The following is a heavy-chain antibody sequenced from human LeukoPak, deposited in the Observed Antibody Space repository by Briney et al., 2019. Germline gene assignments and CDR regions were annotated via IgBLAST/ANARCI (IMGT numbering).Heavy chain of an antibody. Sequence: GGSLRLSCAASGFTFSSYGMSWVRQAPGKGLEWVSYISNSGTIIYYADSVKGRFTISRDNAKNSLYLQMNSLRAEDTAVYYCARAAKFEFYFDYWGQGTLVTVSS. CDR3: ARAAKFEFYFDY. D-gene: IGHD3-10*01. V-gene: IGHV3-48*04. CDR1: GFTFSSYG. CDR2: ISNSGTII. J-gene: IGHJ4*02.